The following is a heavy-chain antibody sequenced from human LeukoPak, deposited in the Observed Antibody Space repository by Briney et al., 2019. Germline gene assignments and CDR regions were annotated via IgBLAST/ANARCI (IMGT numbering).Heavy chain of an antibody. V-gene: IGHV4-30-2*01. J-gene: IGHJ5*02. D-gene: IGHD4-17*01. CDR2: IYHSGST. Sequence: PSETLSLTCAVSGGSISSGGYSWSWIRQPPGKGLEWIGYIYHSGSTYYNPSLKSRVTISVDRSKNQFSLKLSSVTAADTAVYYCARGGGDYGDPYWFDPWGQGTLVTVSS. CDR1: GGSISSGGYS. CDR3: ARGGGDYGDPYWFDP.